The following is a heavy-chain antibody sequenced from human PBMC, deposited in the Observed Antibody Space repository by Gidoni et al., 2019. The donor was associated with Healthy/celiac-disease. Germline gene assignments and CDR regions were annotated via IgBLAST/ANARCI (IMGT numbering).Heavy chain of an antibody. J-gene: IGHJ4*02. Sequence: EVQLLESGGGLVQPGGSLRLSCAASGFTFSSYAMSWVRQAPGKGLEWVSAISGSGGSTYYADSVKGRFTISRDNSKNTLYLQMNSLRAEDTAVYYCAKDRGIVVVPAANPYYYYGSGSDGGEGYWGQGTLVTVSS. V-gene: IGHV3-23*01. CDR2: ISGSGGST. CDR1: GFTFSSYA. CDR3: AKDRGIVVVPAANPYYYYGSGSDGGEGY. D-gene: IGHD2-2*01.